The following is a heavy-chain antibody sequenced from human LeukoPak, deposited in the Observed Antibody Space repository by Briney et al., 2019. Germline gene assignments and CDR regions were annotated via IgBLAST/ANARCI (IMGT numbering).Heavy chain of an antibody. V-gene: IGHV4-59*11. D-gene: IGHD2-21*02. CDR3: ARDVVVTTGIYYYYYMDV. CDR2: IYYSGST. CDR1: GGSISSHY. Sequence: PSETLSLTCGVSGGSISSHYWGWVRQPPGKGLEWIGYIYYSGSTDYNPSLKSRVTISVDTSKNQFSLNLSSVTAADTAVYYCARDVVVTTGIYYYYYMDVWGKGTTVTVS. J-gene: IGHJ6*03.